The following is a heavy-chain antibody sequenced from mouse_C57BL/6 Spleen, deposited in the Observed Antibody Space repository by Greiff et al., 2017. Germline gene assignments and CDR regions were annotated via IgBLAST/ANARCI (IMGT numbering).Heavy chain of an antibody. Sequence: QVQLQQPGAELVKPGASVKLSCKASGYTFTSYWMHWVKQRPGRGLEWIGRIDPNSGGTKYNEKFKGKATLTADKSSSTAYMQLSSLTSEDSAVYFCARSGELGRAGFAYWGQGTLVTVSA. CDR3: ARSGELGRAGFAY. CDR2: IDPNSGGT. CDR1: GYTFTSYW. J-gene: IGHJ3*01. V-gene: IGHV1-62-3*01. D-gene: IGHD4-1*01.